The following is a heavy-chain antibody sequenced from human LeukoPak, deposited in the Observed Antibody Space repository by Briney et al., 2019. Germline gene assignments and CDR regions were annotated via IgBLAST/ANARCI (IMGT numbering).Heavy chain of an antibody. CDR3: AKETYSNRYSDFDY. CDR2: ISGDGART. Sequence: PGVSLRLSCAASGFTFDDYAIHWVRQLPGKGLEWVSVISGDGARTDYADSVRGRFTVSRDNSKNSLYLQMNSLRSEDTALYYCAKETYSNRYSDFDYWGQGTLVTVSS. CDR1: GFTFDDYA. D-gene: IGHD6-13*01. V-gene: IGHV3-43*02. J-gene: IGHJ4*02.